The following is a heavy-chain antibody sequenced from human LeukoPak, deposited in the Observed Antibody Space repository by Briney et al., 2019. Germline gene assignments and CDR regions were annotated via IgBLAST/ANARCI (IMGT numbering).Heavy chain of an antibody. CDR2: ISGDGLGT. CDR3: AKGPNFGSWRAVDY. J-gene: IGHJ4*02. Sequence: GGSLTLSCAASEFTFGSYDMSWVRQTLGKGLGWVSSISGDGLGTWYADSVKGRFTISRDKSRNTLYLQLNSLRPDDTAVYYCAKGPNFGSWRAVDYWGQGSLVTVSS. CDR1: EFTFGSYD. D-gene: IGHD3-10*01. V-gene: IGHV3-23*01.